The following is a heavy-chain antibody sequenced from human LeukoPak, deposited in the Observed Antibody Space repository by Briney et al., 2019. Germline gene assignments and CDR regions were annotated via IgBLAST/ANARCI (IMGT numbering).Heavy chain of an antibody. D-gene: IGHD5-18*01. CDR1: GRSVGSSSYY. CDR2: IYYSGST. V-gene: IGHV4-61*01. CDR3: ARTWIQLGLGIDP. J-gene: IGHJ5*02. Sequence: SETLSLTCTVSGRSVGSSSYYWSWLRQPPGKGLEWIGYIYYSGSTNYNPALRRRVTISVDTSKDQFSLKLSSVTAADTAVYYCARTWIQLGLGIDPWGQGTLVTVSS.